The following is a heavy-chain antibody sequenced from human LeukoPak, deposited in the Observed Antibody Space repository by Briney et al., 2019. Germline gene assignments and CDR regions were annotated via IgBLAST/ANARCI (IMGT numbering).Heavy chain of an antibody. D-gene: IGHD5-18*01. CDR1: GGSISSYY. CDR3: ARDGLYSYGYSYFDY. J-gene: IGHJ4*02. Sequence: SETLSLTCTVSGGSISSYYWSWIRQPPGKGLEWIGRVHTSGTTNYNPSLKSRVTMSVDTSKNQLSLMLTSVTAADTAVYYCARDGLYSYGYSYFDYWGQGTLVTV. CDR2: VHTSGTT. V-gene: IGHV4-4*07.